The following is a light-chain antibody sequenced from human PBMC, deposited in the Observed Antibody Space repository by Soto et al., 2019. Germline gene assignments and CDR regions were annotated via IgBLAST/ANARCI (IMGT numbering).Light chain of an antibody. J-gene: IGKJ5*01. CDR2: AAS. Sequence: DIQVSQSPPTLSASVGDRVTITCRASQSISSYLNWYQQKPGKAPKLLIYAASSLQSGVPSRFSGSGSGTEFTLTISSLQSEDFAVYYCQQRSNWPPITFGQGTRLEI. CDR3: QQRSNWPPIT. V-gene: IGKV1-39*01. CDR1: QSISSY.